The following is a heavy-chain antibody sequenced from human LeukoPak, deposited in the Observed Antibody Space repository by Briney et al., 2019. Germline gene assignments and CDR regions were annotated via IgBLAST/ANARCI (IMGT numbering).Heavy chain of an antibody. D-gene: IGHD1-14*01. CDR2: IIPIFGTA. CDR1: GGTFSSYA. V-gene: IGHV1-69*05. J-gene: IGHJ5*02. CDR3: ASSLPQSTNWFDP. Sequence: SVKVSCKASGGTFSSYAISWVRQAPAQGLEWMGGIIPIFGTANYAQKFQGRVTMTTDTSTSTAYMELRRLRSDDTAVYYCASSLPQSTNWFDPRGQGTLVTVSS.